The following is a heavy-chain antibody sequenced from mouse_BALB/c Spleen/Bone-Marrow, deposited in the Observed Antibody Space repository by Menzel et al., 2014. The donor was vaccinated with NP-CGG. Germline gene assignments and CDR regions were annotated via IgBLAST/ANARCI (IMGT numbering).Heavy chain of an antibody. V-gene: IGHV1-15*01. CDR2: IHPGSGGT. CDR1: GFTFTDHE. Sequence: VKVVESGAELVRPGASVKLSCKALGFTFTDHEMHWVKQTPVHGLEWIGTIHPGSGGTAYNQKFKGKATLTADKSSSTAYMELSSLTSEDSAVYYCTREKVGDFDYWGQGTTLTVSS. CDR3: TREKVGDFDY. J-gene: IGHJ2*01.